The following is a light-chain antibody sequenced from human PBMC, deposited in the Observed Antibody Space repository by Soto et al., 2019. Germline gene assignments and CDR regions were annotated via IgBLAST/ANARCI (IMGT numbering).Light chain of an antibody. V-gene: IGKV1-5*03. CDR1: QTISSW. CDR3: QHYNSYSEA. J-gene: IGKJ1*01. CDR2: KAS. Sequence: DIKMTQSPSTLSGSVGDRVTITCRASQTISSWLAWYQQKPGKAPKLLIYKASTLKSGVPSRFSGSGSGTEFTLTISSLQPDDFATYYCQHYNSYSEAFGQGGKVDI.